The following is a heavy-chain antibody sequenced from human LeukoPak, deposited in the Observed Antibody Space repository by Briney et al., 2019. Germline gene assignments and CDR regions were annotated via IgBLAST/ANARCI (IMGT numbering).Heavy chain of an antibody. J-gene: IGHJ4*02. D-gene: IGHD5-18*01. CDR3: ARGTGYGLFDY. V-gene: IGHV3-48*04. CDR2: ISSSSNTI. CDR1: GFTFSTYT. Sequence: GGSLRLSCAASGFTFSTYTMNWVRQAPGKGLEWVSYISSSSNTIYYADSVKGRFTISRDNAKNSLYLQMNSLRAEDTAVYYCARGTGYGLFDYWGQGTLVTVSS.